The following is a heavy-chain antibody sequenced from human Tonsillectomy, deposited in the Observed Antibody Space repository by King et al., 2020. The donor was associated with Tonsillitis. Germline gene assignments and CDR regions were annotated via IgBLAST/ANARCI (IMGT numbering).Heavy chain of an antibody. V-gene: IGHV4-61*02. J-gene: IGHJ6*03. CDR2: IYPSGST. CDR1: RGPISSGGHY. Sequence: VQLQESGPRLVKPSQTLSLTCTVSRGPISSGGHYWSWIRQPAGKGLEWIGRIYPSGSTNYNPSLKSRVTISIETSKSQFSLKLSSVTAADTAIYNWARVRVEGRSTYCYHYMDVWGNGTTVTVSS. D-gene: IGHD1-26*01. CDR3: ARVRVEGRSTYCYHYMDV.